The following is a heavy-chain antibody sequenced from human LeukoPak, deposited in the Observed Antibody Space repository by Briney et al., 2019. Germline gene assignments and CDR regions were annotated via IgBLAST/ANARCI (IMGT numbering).Heavy chain of an antibody. CDR1: AGSISSYY. CDR2: IYYSGIT. J-gene: IGHJ3*02. D-gene: IGHD1-26*01. Sequence: SETLSLTCTVSAGSISSYYWNWIRQPPGKGLEWIGYIYYSGITNYNPSLKSRVTISVGTSKSQFSLTLTSVTAADTAPYYCARAGRWEGRPHAFDIWGQGTMVTVSS. CDR3: ARAGRWEGRPHAFDI. V-gene: IGHV4-59*01.